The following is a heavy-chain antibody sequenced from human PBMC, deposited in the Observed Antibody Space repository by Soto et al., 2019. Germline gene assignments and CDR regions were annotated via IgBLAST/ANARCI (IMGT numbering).Heavy chain of an antibody. D-gene: IGHD1-26*01. CDR1: GGGVSSNSAA. J-gene: IGHJ6*02. Sequence: QTRSLTGGVSGGGVSSNSAAWNWIRQSPSRGLEWLGRTYYRSKWYNDYAVSVKSRITINPDTSKNQFSLQLNSVTPEDTAVYYCAREVWELLPYYGMAVRGQGTTVTVSS. CDR2: TYYRSKWYN. CDR3: AREVWELLPYYGMAV. V-gene: IGHV6-1*01.